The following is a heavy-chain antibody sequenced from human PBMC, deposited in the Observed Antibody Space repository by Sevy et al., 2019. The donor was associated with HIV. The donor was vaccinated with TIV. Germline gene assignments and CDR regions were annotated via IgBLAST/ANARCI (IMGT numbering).Heavy chain of an antibody. CDR2: IYPDDSDT. D-gene: IGHD1-1*01. J-gene: IGHJ6*02. Sequence: GESLKISCKGSGYSFATYWIAWVRQMPGKGLEWMGIIYPDDSDTRYSPSFQGQVTISADKSISTAYLQWSTLKAYDTAKYYCARRARGTLPYFYYYTLNVWGQGTTVTVSS. V-gene: IGHV5-51*01. CDR3: ARRARGTLPYFYYYTLNV. CDR1: GYSFATYW.